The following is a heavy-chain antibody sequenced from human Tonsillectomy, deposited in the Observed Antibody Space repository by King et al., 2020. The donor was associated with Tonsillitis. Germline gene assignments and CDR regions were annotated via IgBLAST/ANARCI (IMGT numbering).Heavy chain of an antibody. Sequence: VQLPQWGAGLLKPSETLSLTCAVYGGSFSGYYWSWIRQPPGKGLEWIGEINHSGSTNYKPSLKSRVPESXDTSKNQFSXKMSSVPAADTAVYYCARGSPXRXXPTKPFDYWGQXTLVTVSS. V-gene: IGHV4-34*01. CDR1: GGSFSGYY. D-gene: IGHD5-24*01. CDR2: INHSGST. CDR3: ARGSPXRXXPTKPFDY. J-gene: IGHJ4*02.